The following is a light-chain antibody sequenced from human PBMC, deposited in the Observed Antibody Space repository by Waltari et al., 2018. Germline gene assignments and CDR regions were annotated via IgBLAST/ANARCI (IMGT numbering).Light chain of an antibody. CDR3: QHYGTSPPLT. V-gene: IGKV3-20*01. Sequence: DIVLTQSPGTLPLSPGERATLSCRASQNFSSSYLAWYQQKPGQAPRLLLYGSSTRAAGCPVRFSGSGSGTVVTVTISRLEPEDFAVYYCQHYGTSPPLTFGGGTKVEIK. CDR2: GSS. CDR1: QNFSSSY. J-gene: IGKJ4*01.